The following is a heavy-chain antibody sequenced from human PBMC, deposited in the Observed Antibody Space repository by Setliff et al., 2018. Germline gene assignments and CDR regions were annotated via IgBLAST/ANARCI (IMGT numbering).Heavy chain of an antibody. J-gene: IGHJ3*02. CDR1: GGSISSNY. Sequence: SETLSLTCTVSGGSISSNYWSWVRQPPGKGLEWIGYIYTSGSTNYNPSLKSRGTISVDTSRNQFSLKLSSVTATDAAVYYCVRVEAGYCSSTSCYVVGAFDIWGQGTMVTVSS. CDR3: VRVEAGYCSSTSCYVVGAFDI. D-gene: IGHD2-2*03. CDR2: IYTSGST. V-gene: IGHV4-4*08.